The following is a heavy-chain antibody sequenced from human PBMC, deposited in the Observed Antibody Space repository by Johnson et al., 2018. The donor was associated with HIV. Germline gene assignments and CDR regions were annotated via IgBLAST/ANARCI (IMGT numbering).Heavy chain of an antibody. V-gene: IGHV3-30*04. CDR2: ISYDGGDK. CDR3: VRGSGYTYDHYSVHLLQAFDI. D-gene: IGHD3-16*02. J-gene: IGHJ3*02. Sequence: QVQLVESGGGVVQPGRSLRLSCAASGFTFSSYAMYWVRQAPVKGLEWVAVISYDGGDKDYADSAKGRFSISRDSSKNTLYMQMNSLRVEDTAVYYCVRGSGYTYDHYSVHLLQAFDIWGQVTVVTVSS. CDR1: GFTFSSYA.